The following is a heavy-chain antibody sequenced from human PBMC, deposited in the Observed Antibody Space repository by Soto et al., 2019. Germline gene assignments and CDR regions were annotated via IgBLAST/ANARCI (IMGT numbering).Heavy chain of an antibody. D-gene: IGHD4-17*01. CDR3: AKDPYGDLPLVAFDI. V-gene: IGHV3-30*18. J-gene: IGHJ3*02. CDR1: GFTFSSYG. CDR2: ISYDGSNK. Sequence: QVQLVESGGGVVQPGRSLRLSCAASGFTFSSYGMHWVRQAPGKGLEWVAVISYDGSNKYYAVSVKGRFTISRDNSKNTLYLQMNSLRAEDTAVYYCAKDPYGDLPLVAFDIWGQGTMVTVSS.